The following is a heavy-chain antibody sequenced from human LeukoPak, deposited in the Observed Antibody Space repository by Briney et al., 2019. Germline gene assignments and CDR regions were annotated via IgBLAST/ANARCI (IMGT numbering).Heavy chain of an antibody. CDR2: IWYDGSNK. CDR3: AKDIMRSIVGATVDY. V-gene: IGHV3-33*06. D-gene: IGHD1-26*01. Sequence: GGSLRLFCAASGFTFSSYGMHWVRQAPGKGLEWGAVIWYDGSNKYYADSVKGRFTISRDNSKDTLYLQMNSLRAEDTAVYYCAKDIMRSIVGATVDYWGQGTLVTVSS. CDR1: GFTFSSYG. J-gene: IGHJ4*02.